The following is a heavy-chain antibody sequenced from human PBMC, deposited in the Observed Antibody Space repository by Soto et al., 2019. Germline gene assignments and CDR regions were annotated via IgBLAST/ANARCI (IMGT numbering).Heavy chain of an antibody. D-gene: IGHD6-13*01. Sequence: QVQLVQSGAEVKKPGASVKVSCKASGYTFTSYGITWVRQAPGQGLEWMGWINTYNCHTNYAQKLQRRVTMSPDTSTSTAYLDLRSLRADDTAVYYCAREPAAGDWCDPWGQGTLVTVSS. CDR1: GYTFTSYG. V-gene: IGHV1-18*01. CDR2: INTYNCHT. CDR3: AREPAAGDWCDP. J-gene: IGHJ5*02.